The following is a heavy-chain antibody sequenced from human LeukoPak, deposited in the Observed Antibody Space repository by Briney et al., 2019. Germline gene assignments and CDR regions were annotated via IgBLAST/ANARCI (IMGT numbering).Heavy chain of an antibody. CDR1: GFTFSSYA. J-gene: IGHJ4*02. D-gene: IGHD1-26*01. CDR2: ISGSGGST. Sequence: GGSLRLSCAASGFTFSSYAMSWVRQAPGKGLEWVSAISGSGGSTYYADSVKGRFTISSDNSKNTLYLQMNSLRAEDTAVYYCAKGGVVGSYSYFDYWGQGTLVTVSS. CDR3: AKGGVVGSYSYFDY. V-gene: IGHV3-23*01.